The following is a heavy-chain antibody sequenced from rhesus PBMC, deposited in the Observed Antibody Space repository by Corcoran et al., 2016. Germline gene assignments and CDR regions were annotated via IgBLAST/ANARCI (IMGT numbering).Heavy chain of an antibody. CDR3: TRDIRTGFDV. CDR2: ISNNGKTR. V-gene: IGHV3-136*01. J-gene: IGHJ5-1*01. Sequence: EVQLVESGGGLVQPGGSLRLSCAASGFTFSSYDMSWVRQAPGKGLEWVSYISNNGKTRYYADAVKGRFTISRDNAKNSLSLQMSSLRAEDTAVYYCTRDIRTGFDVWGPGVLVTVSS. CDR1: GFTFSSYD.